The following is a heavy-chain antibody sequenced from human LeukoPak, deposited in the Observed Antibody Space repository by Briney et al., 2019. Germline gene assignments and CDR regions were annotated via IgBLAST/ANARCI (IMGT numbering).Heavy chain of an antibody. CDR3: ARDYYYYIDV. CDR2: IKQDGSEK. J-gene: IGHJ6*03. CDR1: GFTFSSHW. V-gene: IGHV3-7*01. Sequence: PGGSLRLSCAASGFTFSSHWMSWVRQAPGKGLEWVANIKQDGSEKHYVDSVKGRFTISRDNAKNSLYLEMNSLRAEDTAVYYCARDYYYYIDVWGKGTTVTVSS.